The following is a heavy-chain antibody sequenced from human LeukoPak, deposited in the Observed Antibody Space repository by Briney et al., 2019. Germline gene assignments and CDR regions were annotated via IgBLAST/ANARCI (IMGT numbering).Heavy chain of an antibody. D-gene: IGHD6-13*01. CDR3: AKGSSSSRPYYFDY. V-gene: IGHV3-23*01. Sequence: GGSLRLSCAASGFTFGSYALTWVRQAPGKGLEWVSTISGSGGRTSYADSVKGRFTISRDNSKNTLYLQMNSLRAEDTAVYYCAKGSSSSRPYYFDYWGQGTLVTVSS. CDR1: GFTFGSYA. J-gene: IGHJ4*02. CDR2: ISGSGGRT.